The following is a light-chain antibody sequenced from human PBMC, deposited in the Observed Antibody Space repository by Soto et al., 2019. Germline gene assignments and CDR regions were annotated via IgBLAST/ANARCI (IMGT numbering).Light chain of an antibody. CDR2: RND. V-gene: IGLV1-47*01. CDR3: AAWDDSLSGFHV. Sequence: QSVVTQPPSASGTPGQRVTISCSGSTPNIGTNYVYWYQQLPGTAPKLLIYRNDQRPSGGPDRFSGSKSGTSASLAISGLRSEDEADYFCAAWDDSLSGFHVFGTGTKVTVL. J-gene: IGLJ1*01. CDR1: TPNIGTNY.